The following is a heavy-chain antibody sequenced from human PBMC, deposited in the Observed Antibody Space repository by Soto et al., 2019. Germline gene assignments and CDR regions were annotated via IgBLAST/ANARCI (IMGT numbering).Heavy chain of an antibody. D-gene: IGHD5-12*01. V-gene: IGHV4-59*01. CDR2: VYFSGST. Sequence: SETLSLTCTISGGSISSYYWSWIRQTPGKGLEWIGYVYFSGSTNYNPSLKSRVLISIDTSRNQFSLKLNSVTAADTAVYYCTRHLDIGHRGYGQSNVWGPGTTVTVSS. CDR3: TRHLDIGHRGYGQSNV. CDR1: GGSISSYY. J-gene: IGHJ6*02.